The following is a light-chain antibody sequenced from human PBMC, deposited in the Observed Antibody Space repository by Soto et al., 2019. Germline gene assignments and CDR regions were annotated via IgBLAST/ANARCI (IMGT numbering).Light chain of an antibody. J-gene: IGKJ3*01. CDR1: QRVSNY. Sequence: DIVLPQSPATLSLSPGQRATLSCRASQRVSNYLAWYHQKPGKAPRLLIYDASNRSTGIPASFSGSGSRTDVTLAISILAPEDFAVSYCQQCSPWPPVFTIGPGTKVYIQ. CDR2: DAS. CDR3: QQCSPWPPVFT. V-gene: IGKV3-11*01.